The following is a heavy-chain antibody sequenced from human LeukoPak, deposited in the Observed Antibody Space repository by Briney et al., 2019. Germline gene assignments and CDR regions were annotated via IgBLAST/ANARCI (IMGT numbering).Heavy chain of an antibody. D-gene: IGHD3-10*01. CDR3: IVTMVRGLPFDY. CDR1: GYTLTELS. J-gene: IGHJ4*02. CDR2: FDPEDGET. V-gene: IGHV1-24*01. Sequence: ASVKVSCKVSGYTLTELSMHWVRQAPGKGLEWMGGFDPEDGETIYAQKFQGRVTMTEDTSTDTAYMELSSLRSEDTAVYYCIVTMVRGLPFDYWGQGTLVTVSS.